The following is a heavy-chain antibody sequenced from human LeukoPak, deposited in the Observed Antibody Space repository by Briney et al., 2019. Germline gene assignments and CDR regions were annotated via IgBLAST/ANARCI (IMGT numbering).Heavy chain of an antibody. J-gene: IGHJ4*02. Sequence: SETLSLTCTVSGGSISSSSYYWGWIRQPPGKGLEWIGSIYYSGSTYYNPSLKSRVTISVDTSKNQFSLKLSSVTAADTAVYYCARRGNSGRSFDYWGQGTLVIVSS. D-gene: IGHD6-25*01. CDR1: GGSISSSSYY. CDR3: ARRGNSGRSFDY. CDR2: IYYSGST. V-gene: IGHV4-39*01.